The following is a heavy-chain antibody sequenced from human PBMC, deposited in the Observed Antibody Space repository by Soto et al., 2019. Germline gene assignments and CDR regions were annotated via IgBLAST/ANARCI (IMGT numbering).Heavy chain of an antibody. CDR3: ARVINQQLVGTGDY. Sequence: EVQLVESGGGLVKPGGSLRLSCAASGFTFSTYTMKWVRQAPGKGLEWVSSISSGSSYIYYADSVRGRFTISRDNAKNSWFLQVNSLRAEDTAVYYCARVINQQLVGTGDYWGQGTLVTVSS. D-gene: IGHD6-13*01. V-gene: IGHV3-21*01. CDR1: GFTFSTYT. CDR2: ISSGSSYI. J-gene: IGHJ4*02.